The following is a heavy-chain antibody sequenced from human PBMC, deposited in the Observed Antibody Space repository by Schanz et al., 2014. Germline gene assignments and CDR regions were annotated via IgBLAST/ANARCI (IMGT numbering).Heavy chain of an antibody. Sequence: EVQLVESGGGLVKPGGSLRLSCTASRIIFGTYSMNWIRQTPKGLEWVSSINSRSNFIYYADSVKGRFTIARDNSKNTLFLQMDSLRVEDTAVYYCMAMGGNTSHYFDHWGQGTLVTVSS. J-gene: IGHJ4*02. CDR3: MAMGGNTSHYFDH. CDR1: RIIFGTYS. CDR2: INSRSNFI. D-gene: IGHD1-26*01. V-gene: IGHV3-21*04.